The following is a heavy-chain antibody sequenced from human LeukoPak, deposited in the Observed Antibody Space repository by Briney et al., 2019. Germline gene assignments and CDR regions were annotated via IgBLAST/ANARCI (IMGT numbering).Heavy chain of an antibody. CDR2: IHPNSGGR. V-gene: IGHV1-2*04. Sequence: ASVNVSCKASGYTFTGYYIHWVGQAAGQGLEWMGWIHPNSGGRNYAQKFQGWVAMTRDTSISTAYMELSRLRSDDTAVYYCARDRGDCSGGSCMQGMDVWGKGTTVTVSS. CDR1: GYTFTGYY. J-gene: IGHJ6*04. CDR3: ARDRGDCSGGSCMQGMDV. D-gene: IGHD2-15*01.